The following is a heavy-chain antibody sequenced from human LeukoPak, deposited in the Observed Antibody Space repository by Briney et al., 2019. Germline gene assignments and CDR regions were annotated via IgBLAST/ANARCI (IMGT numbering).Heavy chain of an antibody. CDR2: MSGSGGTT. CDR3: AKDQGGPFGY. V-gene: IGHV3-23*01. Sequence: GGSLRLSCAASGFTFSSYAMSWVRQAPGKGLEWVSGMSGSGGTTYYADSVKGRFTISRDNSKNTLYLQMNSLRAEDTAVYYCAKDQGGPFGYWGQGTLVTVSS. CDR1: GFTFSSYA. J-gene: IGHJ4*02.